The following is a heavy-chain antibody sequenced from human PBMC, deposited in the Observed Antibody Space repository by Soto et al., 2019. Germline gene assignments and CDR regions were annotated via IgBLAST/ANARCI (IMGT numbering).Heavy chain of an antibody. D-gene: IGHD6-13*01. CDR2: FDPEDGET. V-gene: IGHV1-24*01. CDR3: ATDSSSWSPQGSGFDP. Sequence: ASVKVSCKVSGYTLTELSMHWVRQAPGKGLEWMGGFDPEDGETIYAQKFQGRVTMTEDTSTDTAYMELSSLRSEDTAVYYCATDSSSWSPQGSGFDPWGQGTLVTVSS. CDR1: GYTLTELS. J-gene: IGHJ5*02.